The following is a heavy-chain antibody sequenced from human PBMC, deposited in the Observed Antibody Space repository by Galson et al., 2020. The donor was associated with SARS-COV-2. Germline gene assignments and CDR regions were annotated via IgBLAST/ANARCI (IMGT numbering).Heavy chain of an antibody. CDR2: TYYRSNWYN. D-gene: IGHD6-13*01. J-gene: IGHJ4*02. CDR1: GDSVSSNSAA. Sequence: SQTLSLTCAISGDSVSSNSAAWNWVRQSPSRGLEWLGRTYYRSNWYNDYPVSVKSRITISPDTSKNQFSLQLNSVTPEDTAVYYCASSSWYGAPFDYWGQGTLVTVSS. CDR3: ASSSWYGAPFDY. V-gene: IGHV6-1*01.